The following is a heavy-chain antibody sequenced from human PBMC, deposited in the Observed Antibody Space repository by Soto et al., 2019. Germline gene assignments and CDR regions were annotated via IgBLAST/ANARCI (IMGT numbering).Heavy chain of an antibody. V-gene: IGHV4-30-4*01. D-gene: IGHD4-17*01. CDR2: IYYSGST. CDR1: GGSISSGDYY. J-gene: IGHJ6*02. CDR3: ARDRYGDYALYYYGMDV. Sequence: QVQLQESGPGLVKPSQTLSLTCTVSGGSISSGDYYWSWIRQPPGKGLEWIGYIYYSGSTYYNPSLKSRVNISVDTSKNQFSLKLSSVTAADTAVYYCARDRYGDYALYYYGMDVWGQGTTVTVSS.